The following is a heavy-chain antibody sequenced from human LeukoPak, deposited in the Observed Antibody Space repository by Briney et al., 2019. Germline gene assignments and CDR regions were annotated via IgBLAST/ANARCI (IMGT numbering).Heavy chain of an antibody. CDR1: GDSISSYY. Sequence: SETLSLTCTVSGDSISSYYWSWTRQPPGKGLEWIGYIYYSGSTNYNPSLKSRVTISVDTSKNQFSLKLSSVTAADTAVYYCARGSKYDYVWGSYRPYYFDYWGQGTLVTVSS. J-gene: IGHJ4*02. CDR2: IYYSGST. D-gene: IGHD3-16*02. V-gene: IGHV4-59*12. CDR3: ARGSKYDYVWGSYRPYYFDY.